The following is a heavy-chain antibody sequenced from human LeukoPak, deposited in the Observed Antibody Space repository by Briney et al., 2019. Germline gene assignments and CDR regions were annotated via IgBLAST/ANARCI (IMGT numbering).Heavy chain of an antibody. CDR3: ARADNYGSGINDY. CDR2: ISSSSSTI. D-gene: IGHD3-10*01. V-gene: IGHV3-48*01. Sequence: GGSLRLSCAASGFTFSSYSMNWVRQAPGKGLEWVSYISSSSSTIYYADSVKGRFTISRDNAKNSLYLQMNSLRAEDTAVYYCARADNYGSGINDYWGQGTLVTVSS. J-gene: IGHJ4*02. CDR1: GFTFSSYS.